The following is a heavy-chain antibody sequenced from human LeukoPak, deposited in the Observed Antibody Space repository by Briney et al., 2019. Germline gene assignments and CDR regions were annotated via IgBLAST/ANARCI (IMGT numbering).Heavy chain of an antibody. Sequence: PGGSLRLSCAASGFSFSSSWMLWVRQTPGKGLVWLSRISPDGSSTSYADSVKGRFTVSRDIARNTLSLQMNSLRAEDSAVYYCARLQGITPQPMTEGFDIWGQETMVTVSS. CDR2: ISPDGSST. J-gene: IGHJ3*02. V-gene: IGHV3-74*01. D-gene: IGHD3-16*01. CDR1: GFSFSSSW. CDR3: ARLQGITPQPMTEGFDI.